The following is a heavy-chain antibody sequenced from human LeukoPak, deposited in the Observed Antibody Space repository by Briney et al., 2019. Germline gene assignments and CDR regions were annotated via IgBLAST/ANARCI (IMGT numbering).Heavy chain of an antibody. D-gene: IGHD1-26*01. V-gene: IGHV4-34*01. Sequence: SETLSLTCAVSGGSISSYYWSWIRQPPGKGLEWIGEINHSGSTNYNPSLKSRVTISVDTSKNQFSLKLSSVTAADTAVYYCARHVARIVGARFDYWGQGTLVTVSS. CDR3: ARHVARIVGARFDY. CDR2: INHSGST. J-gene: IGHJ4*02. CDR1: GGSISSYY.